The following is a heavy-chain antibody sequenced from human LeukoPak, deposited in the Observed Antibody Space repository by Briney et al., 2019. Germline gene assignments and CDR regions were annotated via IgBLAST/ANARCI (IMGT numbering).Heavy chain of an antibody. Sequence: GGSLRLSCAASGFTFSSYSMNWVRQAPGMGLEWVSSISSSSSYIYYADSVKGRFTISRDNAKNSLYLQMNSLRAEDTAVYYCARGGIVVVPAAIRIIDYWGQGTLVTVSS. CDR2: ISSSSSYI. V-gene: IGHV3-21*01. CDR3: ARGGIVVVPAAIRIIDY. J-gene: IGHJ4*02. CDR1: GFTFSSYS. D-gene: IGHD2-2*01.